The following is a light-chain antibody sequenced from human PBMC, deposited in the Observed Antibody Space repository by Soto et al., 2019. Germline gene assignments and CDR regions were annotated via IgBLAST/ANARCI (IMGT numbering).Light chain of an antibody. CDR1: SSDVGNYNY. J-gene: IGLJ1*01. V-gene: IGLV2-14*03. CDR3: SSYTSSDTYV. CDR2: DVS. Sequence: SVLTQPASVSGSPGQSITISCTGTSSDVGNYNYVSWHQHHPGKAPKLMINDVSNRPSGVSNRFSGSKSGNTASLTISGLQAEDEADYYCSSYTSSDTYVFGTGTKLTVL.